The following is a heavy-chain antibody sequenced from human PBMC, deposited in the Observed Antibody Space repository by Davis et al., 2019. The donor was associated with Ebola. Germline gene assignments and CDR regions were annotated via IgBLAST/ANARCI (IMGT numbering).Heavy chain of an antibody. D-gene: IGHD2-2*01. V-gene: IGHV3-21*01. Sequence: PGGPLRLSCAASGITFSSYSMNWVRQAPGKGLECVSSISSRSYSIYYADSVKGRFTISRDNAKNSLYLQMNSLRAEDTAVYYCARSSIWGQGTLVTVSS. CDR3: ARSSI. CDR2: ISSRSYSI. CDR1: GITFSSYS. J-gene: IGHJ4*02.